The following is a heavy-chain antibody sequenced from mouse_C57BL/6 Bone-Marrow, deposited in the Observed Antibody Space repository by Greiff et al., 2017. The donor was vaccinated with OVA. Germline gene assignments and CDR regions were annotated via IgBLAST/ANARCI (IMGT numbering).Heavy chain of an antibody. V-gene: IGHV1-15*01. CDR1: GYTFTDYE. D-gene: IGHD2-5*01. CDR2: IDPETGGT. Sequence: VQLQQSGAKLVRPGASVTLSCKASGYTFTDYEMHWVKPTPVHGLEWIGAIDPETGGTDYNQKFQGKAILTADKSSSTAYMELRSLTSVDAAVYYSTRGYSNYYAMDYWGQGTAVTVSS. CDR3: TRGYSNYYAMDY. J-gene: IGHJ4*01.